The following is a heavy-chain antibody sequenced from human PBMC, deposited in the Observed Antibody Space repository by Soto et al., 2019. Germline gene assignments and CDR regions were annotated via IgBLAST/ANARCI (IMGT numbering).Heavy chain of an antibody. Sequence: QVQLQQWGAGLLKTSETLSLTCAVYGGSFSGYYWSWIRQPPGKGLEWIGEINHSGSTNYNPSLKSRVTISVDTSKNQFSLKLSSVTAADTAVYYCARELTTVTTGGNYWGQGTLVTVSS. CDR1: GGSFSGYY. CDR2: INHSGST. V-gene: IGHV4-34*01. J-gene: IGHJ4*02. CDR3: ARELTTVTTGGNY. D-gene: IGHD4-17*01.